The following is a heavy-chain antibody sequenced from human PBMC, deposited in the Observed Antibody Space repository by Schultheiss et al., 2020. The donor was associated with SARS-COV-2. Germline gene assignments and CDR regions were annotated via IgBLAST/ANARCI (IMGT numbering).Heavy chain of an antibody. J-gene: IGHJ6*03. D-gene: IGHD3-3*01. Sequence: GGSLRLSCAASGFTFSDYYMSWIRQAPGKGLEWVSSIRSNSSYIYYADSVKGRFTISRDNAKNSLYLQMNSLRAEDTAVYYCARERETYDDFWSGYYKGGNYSYYMDVWGKGTTVTVSS. CDR2: IRSNSSYI. CDR1: GFTFSDYY. CDR3: ARERETYDDFWSGYYKGGNYSYYMDV. V-gene: IGHV3-11*06.